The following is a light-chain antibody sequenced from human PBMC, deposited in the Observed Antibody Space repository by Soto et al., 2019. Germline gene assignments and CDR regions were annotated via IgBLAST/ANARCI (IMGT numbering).Light chain of an antibody. CDR3: SSYAGSNNLHVL. V-gene: IGLV2-14*02. Sequence: QSALTQPASVSGSPGQSITISCTGTSSDVGSYNLVSWYQRHPGKAPKLMIYEGSKRPSGVPDRFSGSKSGNTASLTVSGLQAEDEADYYCSSYAGSNNLHVLFGGGTKLTVL. CDR1: SSDVGSYNL. J-gene: IGLJ2*01. CDR2: EGS.